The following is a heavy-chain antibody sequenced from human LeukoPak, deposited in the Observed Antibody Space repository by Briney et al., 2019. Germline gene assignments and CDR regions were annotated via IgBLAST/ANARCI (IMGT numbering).Heavy chain of an antibody. Sequence: GASVKVSCKASGYTFTDYYLHWVRQAPGQGLEWMGWINPNSGDINFAQNFQGRVTMTGDTSISTVYMELSSLRSDDTAVYYCARDRADCSGGTCYNHRFDYWGQGTLVTVSS. J-gene: IGHJ4*02. V-gene: IGHV1-2*02. CDR3: ARDRADCSGGTCYNHRFDY. D-gene: IGHD2-15*01. CDR2: INPNSGDI. CDR1: GYTFTDYY.